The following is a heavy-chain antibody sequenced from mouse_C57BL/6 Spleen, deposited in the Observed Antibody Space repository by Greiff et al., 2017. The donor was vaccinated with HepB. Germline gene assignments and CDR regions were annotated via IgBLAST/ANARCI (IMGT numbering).Heavy chain of an antibody. CDR1: GYTFTSYW. V-gene: IGHV1-50*01. J-gene: IGHJ4*01. Sequence: QVQLQQSGAELVKPGASVKLSCKASGYTFTSYWMQWVKQRPGQGLEWIGEIDPSDSYTNYNQKFKGKATLTVDTSSSTAYMQLSSLTSEDSAVYYCARMDYGDAMDYWGQGTSVTVSS. CDR2: IDPSDSYT. CDR3: ARMDYGDAMDY. D-gene: IGHD1-1*01.